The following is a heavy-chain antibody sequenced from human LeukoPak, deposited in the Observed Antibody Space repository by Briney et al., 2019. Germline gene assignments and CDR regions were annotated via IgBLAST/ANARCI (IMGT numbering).Heavy chain of an antibody. CDR1: GYTFTSYD. D-gene: IGHD3-10*01. Sequence: ASVKVSCKASGYTFTSYDINWVRQATGQGLEWMGWMNPNSGNTGYAQKFQGRVTMTEGTSTDTAYMELSSLRSEDTAVYYCATDYYYGSGSFHWGQGTLVTVSS. CDR2: MNPNSGNT. J-gene: IGHJ4*02. V-gene: IGHV1-8*01. CDR3: ATDYYYGSGSFH.